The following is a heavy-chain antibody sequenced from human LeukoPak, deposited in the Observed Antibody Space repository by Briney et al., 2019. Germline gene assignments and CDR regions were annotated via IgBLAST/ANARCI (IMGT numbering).Heavy chain of an antibody. V-gene: IGHV3-30*18. D-gene: IGHD1-26*01. CDR1: GFTFSSYA. Sequence: PGGSLRLSCAASGFTFSSYAVHWVRQAPGKGLEWVAVISYDGGNKYFGDSVRGRFTISRDNSKNTSYLQMNSLRAEDRAVYYCAKGGSGLGGSWRLDYWGQGTLVTVSS. CDR2: ISYDGGNK. J-gene: IGHJ4*02. CDR3: AKGGSGLGGSWRLDY.